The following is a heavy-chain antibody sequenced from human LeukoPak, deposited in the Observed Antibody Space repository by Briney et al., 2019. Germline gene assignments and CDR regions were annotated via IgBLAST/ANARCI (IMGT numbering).Heavy chain of an antibody. D-gene: IGHD2-8*01. CDR1: GDSISTSNSY. V-gene: IGHV4-39*01. CDR3: ARGLGRLWYTGYYYYMDV. Sequence: SETLSLTCTVSGDSISTSNSYWGWIRQPPGKGLEWIGSIYYSGNTYYNASLKSRVTISVDTSKNQFSLKLTSVTAADTAVYYCARGLGRLWYTGYYYYMDVWGKGTTVTISS. J-gene: IGHJ6*03. CDR2: IYYSGNT.